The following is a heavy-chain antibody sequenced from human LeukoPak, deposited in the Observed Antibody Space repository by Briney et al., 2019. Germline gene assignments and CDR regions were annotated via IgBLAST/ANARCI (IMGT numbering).Heavy chain of an antibody. D-gene: IGHD6-13*01. Sequence: PGGSLRLSCAASGFTFSSYWMSWVRQAPGKGLEWVANIKQDGSEKYYVDSVKGRFTISRDNAKNSLYLQMNSLRAEDTAVYYCARVSRGIAAPMDVWGKGTTVTVSS. CDR3: ARVSRGIAAPMDV. CDR2: IKQDGSEK. J-gene: IGHJ6*03. V-gene: IGHV3-7*01. CDR1: GFTFSSYW.